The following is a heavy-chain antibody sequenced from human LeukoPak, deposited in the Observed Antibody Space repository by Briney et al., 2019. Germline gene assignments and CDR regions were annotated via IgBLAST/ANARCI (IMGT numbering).Heavy chain of an antibody. J-gene: IGHJ4*02. CDR3: AKSAYYDASGYYREYYFDY. Sequence: GGSRRLSWAASGFTFSSYWMSWVRKAPGRGLEWGANIKKDGSEKYYVDSVKGRFTISRDNAKNSLYLQMNSLRAEDTAVYYCAKSAYYDASGYYREYYFDYWGQGTLVTVSS. CDR1: GFTFSSYW. CDR2: IKKDGSEK. V-gene: IGHV3-7*03. D-gene: IGHD3-22*01.